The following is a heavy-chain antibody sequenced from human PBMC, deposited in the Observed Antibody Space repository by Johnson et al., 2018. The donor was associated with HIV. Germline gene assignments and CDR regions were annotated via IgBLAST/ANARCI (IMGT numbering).Heavy chain of an antibody. D-gene: IGHD4-23*01. J-gene: IGHJ3*02. CDR3: AKDRWSTGGAFDI. CDR1: GFTFSSHV. CDR2: ISNDGSQR. V-gene: IGHV3-30*18. Sequence: QVQLVESGGGLVKPAWSPRLSCAASGFTFSSHVMHWVRQGPGKGLEWVAVISNDGSQRYYADSVKGRFTISRDNSVNTLYLQMNSLRDEDTALYYCAKDRWSTGGAFDIWGQGTMVTVSS.